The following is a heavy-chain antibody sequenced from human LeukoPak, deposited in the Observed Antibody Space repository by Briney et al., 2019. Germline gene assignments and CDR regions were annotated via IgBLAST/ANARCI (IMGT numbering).Heavy chain of an antibody. D-gene: IGHD5-24*01. CDR1: GGSISSYY. Sequence: SETLSLTCTVSGGSISSYYWSWIRQPPGKGLEWIGYIYYSGSTNYNPSLKSRVTISVDTSKNQFSLKLSSVTAADTAVYYCARQWGDGYNLDYWGQGTLVIVSS. CDR2: IYYSGST. V-gene: IGHV4-59*08. J-gene: IGHJ4*02. CDR3: ARQWGDGYNLDY.